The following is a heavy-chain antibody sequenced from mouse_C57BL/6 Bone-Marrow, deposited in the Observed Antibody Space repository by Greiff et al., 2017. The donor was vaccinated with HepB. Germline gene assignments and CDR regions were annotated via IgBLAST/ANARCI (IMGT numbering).Heavy chain of an antibody. D-gene: IGHD2-4*01. V-gene: IGHV1-81*01. CDR2: IYPRSGNT. J-gene: IGHJ4*01. CDR3: ARSVSTMITTRVMDY. Sequence: QVQLQQSGAELARPGASVKLSCKASGYTFTSYGISWVKQRTGQGLEWIGEIYPRSGNTYYNEKFKGKATLTADKSSSTAYMELRSLTSEDSAVYFCARSVSTMITTRVMDYWGQGTSVTVSS. CDR1: GYTFTSYG.